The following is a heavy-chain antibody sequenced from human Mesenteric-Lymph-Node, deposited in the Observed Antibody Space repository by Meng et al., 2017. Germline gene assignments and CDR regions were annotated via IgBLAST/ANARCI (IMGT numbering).Heavy chain of an antibody. V-gene: IGHV3-11*01. D-gene: IGHD4-17*01. CDR1: GFTFSDYY. J-gene: IGHJ3*02. CDR3: ARAVSAVTTSEVAFDI. CDR2: ISSSGSTI. Sequence: GESLKISCAASGFTFSDYYMSWIRQTPGKGLEWVSYISSSGSTIYYADSVKGRFTISRDNAKNSLYLQMNSLRAEDTAVYYCARAVSAVTTSEVAFDIWGQGTMVTVSS.